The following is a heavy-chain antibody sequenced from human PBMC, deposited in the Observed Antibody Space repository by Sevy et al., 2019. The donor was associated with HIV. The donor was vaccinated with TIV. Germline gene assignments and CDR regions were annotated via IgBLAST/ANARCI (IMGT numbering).Heavy chain of an antibody. CDR2: ISSSGNAI. CDR3: AREGYKYGYAVDY. V-gene: IGHV3-11*01. Sequence: GGSLRLSCAASGFTFSDYYMSWIRQAPGKGLEWVSYISSSGNAIYYADSVKGRFTISRANAKNSLYLQMNSLRADDTGVYYCAREGYKYGYAVDYWGQGTLVTVSS. D-gene: IGHD5-18*01. J-gene: IGHJ4*02. CDR1: GFTFSDYY.